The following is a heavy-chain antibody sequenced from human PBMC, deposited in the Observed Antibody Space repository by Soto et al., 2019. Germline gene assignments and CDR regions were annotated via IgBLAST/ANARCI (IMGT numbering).Heavy chain of an antibody. CDR2: IYSGGST. D-gene: IGHD3-10*01. CDR1: GFTVSSNY. CDR3: ARGGRGYYYGSGSYYMTHYYYGMDV. Sequence: EVQLVESGGGLVQPGGSLRLSCAASGFTVSSNYMSWVRQAPGKGLEWVSVIYSGGSTYYADSVKGRFTISRHNSKNTLYLKMNSLRAEDTAVYYCARGGRGYYYGSGSYYMTHYYYGMDVWGQGTTVTVSS. V-gene: IGHV3-53*04. J-gene: IGHJ6*02.